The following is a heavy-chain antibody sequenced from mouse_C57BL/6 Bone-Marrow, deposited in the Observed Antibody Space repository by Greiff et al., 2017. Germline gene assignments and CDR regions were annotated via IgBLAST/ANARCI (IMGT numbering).Heavy chain of an antibody. V-gene: IGHV5-4*03. CDR2: ISDGGSYT. CDR3: TRRFDYAMDY. CDR1: GFTFSSYA. Sequence: EVKVVESGGGLVKPGGSLKLSCAASGFTFSSYAMSWVRQTPEKRLEWVATISDGGSYTYYPDNVTGRFTMSRDNAKNNIYLQMSNLKSEDTAMYYCTRRFDYAMDYWGQGTSVTVSS. J-gene: IGHJ4*01.